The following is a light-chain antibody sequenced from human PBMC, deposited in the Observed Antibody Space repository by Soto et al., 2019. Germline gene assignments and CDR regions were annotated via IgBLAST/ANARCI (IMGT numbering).Light chain of an antibody. CDR1: QSVSSY. V-gene: IGKV3-11*01. CDR2: DVS. CDR3: QQRSDWPIT. J-gene: IGKJ5*01. Sequence: EIVLTQFPATLSLSPGERATLSCRASQSVSSYLAWYQQKPGQAPRLLIYDVSTRATGIPARFSGSGSGTDFTLTITSLEPEDVAVYSCQQRSDWPITFGQGTRLEIK.